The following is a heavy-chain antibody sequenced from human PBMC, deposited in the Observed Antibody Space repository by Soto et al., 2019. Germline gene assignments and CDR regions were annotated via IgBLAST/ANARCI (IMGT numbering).Heavy chain of an antibody. Sequence: QVQLVQSGAEVQKPGSSVKVSCKASGGTFSSYTISWVRQAPGQGPEWMGRIIPILGIANYAQKFQGRVTITADKSPSTAYMELRSLRSEDTAVYYCARAPDYYGSVYYFDYWGQGTLVTVSS. CDR1: GGTFSSYT. CDR2: IIPILGIA. D-gene: IGHD3-10*01. CDR3: ARAPDYYGSVYYFDY. J-gene: IGHJ4*02. V-gene: IGHV1-69*02.